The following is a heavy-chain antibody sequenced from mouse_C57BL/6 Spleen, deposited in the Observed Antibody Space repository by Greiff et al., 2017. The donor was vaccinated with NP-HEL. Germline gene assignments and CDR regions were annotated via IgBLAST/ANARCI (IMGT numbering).Heavy chain of an antibody. J-gene: IGHJ2*01. CDR2: INPNNGGT. CDR3: ARSGQTYFDY. D-gene: IGHD3-1*01. V-gene: IGHV1-26*01. CDR1: GYTFTDYY. Sequence: EVQLQQSGPELVKPGASVKISCKASGYTFTDYYMNWVKQSHGKSLEWIGDINPNNGGTSYNQKFKGKATLTVDKSSSTAYMELRSLTSEDSAVYYCARSGQTYFDYWGQSTTLTVSS.